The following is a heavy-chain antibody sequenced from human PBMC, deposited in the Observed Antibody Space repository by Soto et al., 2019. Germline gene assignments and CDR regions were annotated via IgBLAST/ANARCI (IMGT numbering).Heavy chain of an antibody. CDR3: AKDRDGAAAGPTKFYGMDV. J-gene: IGHJ6*02. D-gene: IGHD6-25*01. Sequence: EVQLLESGGGLVQPGGSLRLSCAASGFTFGSYAMSWVRQAPGKGLEWVSVISGSGDSTYYADSVRGRFTISRDNSKNALYLQMNSLRAAETAVYYCAKDRDGAAAGPTKFYGMDVWGQGTTVTVSS. CDR1: GFTFGSYA. V-gene: IGHV3-23*01. CDR2: ISGSGDST.